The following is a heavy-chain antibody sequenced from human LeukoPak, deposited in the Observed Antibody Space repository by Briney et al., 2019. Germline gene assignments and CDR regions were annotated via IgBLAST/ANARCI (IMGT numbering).Heavy chain of an antibody. J-gene: IGHJ3*02. V-gene: IGHV4-30-4*07. Sequence: SQTLSLTCAVSGGSISSGGYSWSWIRQPPGKGLEWIGYIYYSGSTYYNPSLKSRVTISVDTSKNQFSLKLSSVTAADTAVYYCARGREDGGAFDIWGQGTMVTVSS. D-gene: IGHD3-16*01. CDR2: IYYSGST. CDR3: ARGREDGGAFDI. CDR1: GGSISSGGYS.